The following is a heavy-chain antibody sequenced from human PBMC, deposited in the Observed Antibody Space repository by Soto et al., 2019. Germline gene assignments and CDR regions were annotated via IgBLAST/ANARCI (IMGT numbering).Heavy chain of an antibody. V-gene: IGHV3-23*01. CDR1: GFTFSSYG. J-gene: IGHJ3*02. CDR2: ISGSGGSI. CDR3: AKTRASRYCSSTSCRRIDAFDI. D-gene: IGHD2-2*01. Sequence: GGSLRLSCAASGFTFSSYGMSWVRQAPGKGLEWVSVISGSGGSIYYAASVRGRFTISRDNSKNTLYLQMNSLRAEDTAVYYCAKTRASRYCSSTSCRRIDAFDIWGQGTVVTVSS.